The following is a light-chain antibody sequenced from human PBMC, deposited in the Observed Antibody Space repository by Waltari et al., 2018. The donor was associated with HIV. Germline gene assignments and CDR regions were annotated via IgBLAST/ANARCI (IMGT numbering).Light chain of an antibody. V-gene: IGKV3-15*01. CDR2: SAS. CDR3: QQYINWPPWS. Sequence: EKVMTQSPATLSVSPGERVTLSCRASQSVGSNLAWYQQKPGRAPSLLVYSASTRATGIPARFSGSGSGTEFTLTISSLQSEDFAVYYCQQYINWPPWSFGQGTKVEIK. CDR1: QSVGSN. J-gene: IGKJ1*01.